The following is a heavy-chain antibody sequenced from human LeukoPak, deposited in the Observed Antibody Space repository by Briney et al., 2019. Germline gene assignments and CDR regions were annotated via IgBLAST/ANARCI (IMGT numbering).Heavy chain of an antibody. J-gene: IGHJ4*02. V-gene: IGHV3-30*03. CDR2: ISYDGSKK. CDR3: ARGNYDILTGYYPIDY. D-gene: IGHD3-9*01. CDR1: GFTFSSYG. Sequence: GGSLRLSCAASGFTFSSYGMHWVRQAPGKGLEWVAVISYDGSKKYYADSVKGRFTISRDHSKNTLYLQMNSLRAEDTAVYYCARGNYDILTGYYPIDYWGQGTLVTVSS.